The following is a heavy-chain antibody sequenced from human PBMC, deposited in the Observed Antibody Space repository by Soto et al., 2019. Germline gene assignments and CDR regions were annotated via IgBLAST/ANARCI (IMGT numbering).Heavy chain of an antibody. V-gene: IGHV1-69*08. J-gene: IGHJ6*02. Sequence: QVQLVQSGAEVKKPGSSVKVSCKASGGTFSRSSITWVRQAPGHVLEWLGRIIPIFGIASYAQKFQGRVTITADESTSTAYMELSRLRSDDTAVYYCAREDRDRETGLVPAAIDGMDVWGQGTTVTVSS. CDR3: AREDRDRETGLVPAAIDGMDV. CDR2: IIPIFGIA. CDR1: GGTFSRSS. D-gene: IGHD2-2*01.